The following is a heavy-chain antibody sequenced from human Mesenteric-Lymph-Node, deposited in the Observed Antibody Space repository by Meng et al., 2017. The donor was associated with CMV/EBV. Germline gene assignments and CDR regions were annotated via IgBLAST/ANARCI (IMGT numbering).Heavy chain of an antibody. CDR1: GFTFSDYS. D-gene: IGHD3-22*01. CDR3: ARGRYDSLDY. CDR2: ITKSGSHI. Sequence: GESLKISCAASGFTFSDYSMNWVRQAPGKGLEWVSSITKSGSHIHYADSVKGRFTISRDNAKRSLYLQMNSLRAEDTAVYYCARGRYDSLDYWGQGTLVTVSS. V-gene: IGHV3-21*01. J-gene: IGHJ4*02.